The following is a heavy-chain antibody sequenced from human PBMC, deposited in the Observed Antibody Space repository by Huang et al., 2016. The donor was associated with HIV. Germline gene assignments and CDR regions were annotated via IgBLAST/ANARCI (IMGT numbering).Heavy chain of an antibody. J-gene: IGHJ4*02. D-gene: IGHD3-22*01. V-gene: IGHV3-23*01. CDR2: VSNSASSR. CDR1: GFSFSSSS. CDR3: AKDLVTYDSSGSV. Sequence: EVHLLESGGGLVQPGGSLRLSCAASGFSFSSSSMIWVRQAPGRGLEWGSTVSNSASSRHYADAVRGRFTISRDNSKDTLYLQMNSLRAEDTALYYCAKDLVTYDSSGSVWGQGTLVTVSS.